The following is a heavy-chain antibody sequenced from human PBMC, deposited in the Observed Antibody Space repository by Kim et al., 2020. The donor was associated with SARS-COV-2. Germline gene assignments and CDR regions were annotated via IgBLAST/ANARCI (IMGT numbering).Heavy chain of an antibody. CDR3: ARGGSWTTDNWFDP. V-gene: IGHV4-59*09. D-gene: IGHD2-15*01. Sequence: PSRKSRVTISVAASKNQFSLKLSSVTAADTAVYYCARGGSWTTDNWFDPWGQGTLVTVSS. J-gene: IGHJ5*02.